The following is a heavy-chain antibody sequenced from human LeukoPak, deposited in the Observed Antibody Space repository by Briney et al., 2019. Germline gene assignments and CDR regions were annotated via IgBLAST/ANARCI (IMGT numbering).Heavy chain of an antibody. CDR1: GFTFGDYA. CDR2: IYSKAFTGNT. D-gene: IGHD5-18*01. J-gene: IGHJ4*02. Sequence: SLRLSCTASGFTFGDYAMSWVRQAPGKGLEWVGLIYSKAFTGNTEYAASVKGRFTISRDESKSIAYLQMNSLKTEDTAVYYCTRGPDLDTVLGRGLMFTVLFDFWGQGTLVTVSS. CDR3: TRGPDLDTVLGRGLMFTVLFDF. V-gene: IGHV3-49*04.